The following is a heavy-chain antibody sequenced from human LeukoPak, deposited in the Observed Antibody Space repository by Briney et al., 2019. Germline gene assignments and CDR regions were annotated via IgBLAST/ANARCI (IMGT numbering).Heavy chain of an antibody. CDR1: GGSISSGSYY. CDR3: ARERVRRGIQLWSNLYYFDY. D-gene: IGHD5-18*01. CDR2: IYTSGST. J-gene: IGHJ4*02. Sequence: SETLSLTCTVSGGSISSGSYYWSWIRQPAGKGLEWIGRIYTSGSTNYNPSLKSRVTISVDTSKNQFSLKLSSVTAADTAVYYCARERVRRGIQLWSNLYYFDYWGQGTLVTVSS. V-gene: IGHV4-61*02.